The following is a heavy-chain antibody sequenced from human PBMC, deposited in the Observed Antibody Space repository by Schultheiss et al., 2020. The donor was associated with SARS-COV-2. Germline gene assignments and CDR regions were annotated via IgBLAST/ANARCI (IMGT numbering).Heavy chain of an antibody. J-gene: IGHJ4*02. CDR3: ARGFHYYDSSGFDY. D-gene: IGHD3-22*01. CDR2: IYYSGST. V-gene: IGHV4-61*05. CDR1: GGSISSSSYY. Sequence: SQTLSLTCTVSGGSISSSSYYWGWIRQPPGKGLEWIGYIYYSGSTYYNPSLKSRVTISVDTSKNQFSLKLSSVTAADTAVYYCARGFHYYDSSGFDYWGQGTLVTVSS.